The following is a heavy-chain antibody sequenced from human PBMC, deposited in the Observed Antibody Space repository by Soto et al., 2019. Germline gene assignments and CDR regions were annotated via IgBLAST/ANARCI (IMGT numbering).Heavy chain of an antibody. D-gene: IGHD6-13*01. CDR2: IYWSGST. J-gene: IGHJ6*02. CDR1: GGSMRRYY. V-gene: IGHV4-59*01. CDR3: AREGRSSWSGDYGMDV. Sequence: PSETLSLTCTVSGGSMRRYYWSWIRQPPGKGLEWIGYIYWSGSTNYNPSLKSRVTMSVDTSNNQFSLKLNSVTAADTAVFYCAREGRSSWSGDYGMDVWGQGTTVTVS.